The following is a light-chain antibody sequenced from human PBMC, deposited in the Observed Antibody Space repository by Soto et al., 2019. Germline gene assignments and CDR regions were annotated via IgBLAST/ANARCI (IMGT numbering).Light chain of an antibody. V-gene: IGKV1-9*01. Sequence: IHLTQSPSSLSSSVLDRVTITCRACQGIRTYLAWYQQKPGKAPKLLIYSASTLQSGVPSRFSGSGSGTDFTLTISSLQPEDFATYYCLQVDVYPWTFGQGTKV. CDR3: LQVDVYPWT. CDR2: SAS. J-gene: IGKJ1*01. CDR1: QGIRTY.